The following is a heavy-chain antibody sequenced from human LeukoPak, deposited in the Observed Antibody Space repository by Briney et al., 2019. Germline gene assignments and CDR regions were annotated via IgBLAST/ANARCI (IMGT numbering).Heavy chain of an antibody. J-gene: IGHJ4*02. Sequence: GASVKVSCKASGYTFTSYGISWVRQAPGQGLEWMGWISAYNGNTNYAQKLQGRVTMTTDTSTSTAYMELRSLRSDDTAVYYCARGQYCSSTSCYTRYFDYWGQGTLVTVSS. CDR2: ISAYNGNT. D-gene: IGHD2-2*02. V-gene: IGHV1-18*01. CDR3: ARGQYCSSTSCYTRYFDY. CDR1: GYTFTSYG.